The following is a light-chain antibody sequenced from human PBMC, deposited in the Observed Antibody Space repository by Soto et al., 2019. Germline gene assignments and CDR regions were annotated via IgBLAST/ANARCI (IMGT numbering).Light chain of an antibody. CDR1: SSDVGGYNY. CDR3: SSYTGSSTYVV. Sequence: QSALTQPASVSGSPGQSITISCTGTSSDVGGYNYVSWYQQHPGKAPKLMIYDVNNRPSGVSNRFSGSKSGNTASLTISGLQAEDEADYYCSSYTGSSTYVVFGGGTTRTVL. V-gene: IGLV2-14*01. J-gene: IGLJ2*01. CDR2: DVN.